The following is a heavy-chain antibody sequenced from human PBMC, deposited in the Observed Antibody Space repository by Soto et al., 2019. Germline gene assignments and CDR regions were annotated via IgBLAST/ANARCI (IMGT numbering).Heavy chain of an antibody. J-gene: IGHJ5*02. V-gene: IGHV1-8*01. CDR2: MNPGSGDT. CDR1: GYSFTNND. Sequence: SVKVSCDASGYSFTNNDVSWVRQATGQGLEWMGWMNPGSGDTGYAQKFQGRVTMTRDISIATAYMELSSLRSDDTAIYYCARMETFGSLNWFDPWGQGTLVTVSS. CDR3: ARMETFGSLNWFDP. D-gene: IGHD3-16*01.